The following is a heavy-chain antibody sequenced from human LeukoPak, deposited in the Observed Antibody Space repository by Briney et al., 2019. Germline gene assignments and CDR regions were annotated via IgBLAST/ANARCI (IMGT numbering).Heavy chain of an antibody. D-gene: IGHD5-12*01. V-gene: IGHV4-30-2*01. CDR3: ARGGEVATISFDY. Sequence: SQTLCLTCAVSGGSISSGGYSWSWIRQPPVKGVEWIGYIYDIGSTYYNPSLKSRVTISVDRSKNQLYLKLSAVTAADTAVYSCARGGEVATISFDYWGQGTLVTVSS. CDR2: IYDIGST. J-gene: IGHJ4*02. CDR1: GGSISSGGYS.